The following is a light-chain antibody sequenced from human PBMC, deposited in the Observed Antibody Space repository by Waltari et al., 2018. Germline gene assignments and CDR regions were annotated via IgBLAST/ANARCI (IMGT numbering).Light chain of an antibody. Sequence: EIVLTQSPGTLSLSPGDRATLSCRASQSVSSSYLAWYQPKPGQAPRLLIYGASSRATGIPDRFSGSGSGTDFTLTISRLGPEDCAVYYCQQYGSSPETFGPGTKVDIK. CDR2: GAS. CDR3: QQYGSSPET. CDR1: QSVSSSY. J-gene: IGKJ3*01. V-gene: IGKV3-20*01.